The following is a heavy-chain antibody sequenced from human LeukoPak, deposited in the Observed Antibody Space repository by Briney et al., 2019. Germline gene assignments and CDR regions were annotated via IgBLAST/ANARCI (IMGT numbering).Heavy chain of an antibody. CDR2: NSGSGSPT. CDR3: TRDYGDYAY. Sequence: GGSLRLSCAASGFIFSSYEMNWVRQSPGKGPEWLSYNSGSGSPTYYADSVKGRFTISRDNAKNSLYLQMNSLRAEDTAIYYCTRDYGDYAYWGQGTLVTVSS. D-gene: IGHD4-17*01. J-gene: IGHJ4*02. CDR1: GFIFSSYE. V-gene: IGHV3-48*03.